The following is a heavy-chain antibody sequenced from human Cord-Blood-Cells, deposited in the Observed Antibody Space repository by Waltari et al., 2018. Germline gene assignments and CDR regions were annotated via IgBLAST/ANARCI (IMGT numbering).Heavy chain of an antibody. Sequence: QVQLQQSGPGLVKPSQTLSLTCAISGDSVSSNSAAWNWIRKSPSRGLEWLGRTYYRSKWYNDYAVSGKRRIPSNPDTPKRQFALQRNSVTPEDTAVYYWAGDIVATIVACDIWGQGTMVTVSS. CDR1: GDSVSSNSAA. D-gene: IGHD5-12*01. J-gene: IGHJ3*02. CDR3: AGDIVATIVACDI. CDR2: TYYRSKWYN. V-gene: IGHV6-1*01.